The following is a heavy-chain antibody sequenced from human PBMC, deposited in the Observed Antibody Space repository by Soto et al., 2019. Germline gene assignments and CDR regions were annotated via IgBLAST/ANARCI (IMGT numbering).Heavy chain of an antibody. CDR3: AKNQGVELVPLATVDWFDP. Sequence: GGSLRLPYEVSGLNFASYAMYWVRQTPRTGLAWISSISGSGFRKYYADTVKGRFTISRDNSKSTVYLELNNLSAEDTAVYHCAKNQGVELVPLATVDWFDPWGQGSVVTVSS. J-gene: IGHJ5*02. V-gene: IGHV3-23*01. CDR2: ISGSGFRK. CDR1: GLNFASYA. D-gene: IGHD1-26*01.